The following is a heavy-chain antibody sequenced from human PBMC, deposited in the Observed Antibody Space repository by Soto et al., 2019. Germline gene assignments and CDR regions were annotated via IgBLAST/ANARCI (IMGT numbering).Heavy chain of an antibody. CDR2: IWYDGSNK. J-gene: IGHJ3*02. CDR3: ARDLTPFSSGWSMHAFDI. Sequence: PGGSLRLSCAASGFTFSSYGMHWVRQAPGKGLEWVAVIWYDGSNKYYADSVKGRFTISRDNSKNTLYLQMNSLRAEDTAVYYSARDLTPFSSGWSMHAFDIWGQGTMVTVSS. D-gene: IGHD6-19*01. V-gene: IGHV3-33*01. CDR1: GFTFSSYG.